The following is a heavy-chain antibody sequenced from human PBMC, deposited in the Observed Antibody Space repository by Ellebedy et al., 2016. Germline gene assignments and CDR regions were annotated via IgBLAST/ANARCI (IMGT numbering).Heavy chain of an antibody. J-gene: IGHJ4*02. CDR2: IFYRGNT. D-gene: IGHD5-18*01. V-gene: IGHV4-59*02. Sequence: SETLSLTCNVSGGSVSSHYWSWIRQPPGKGLEWIAYIFYRGNTNYNPSLKSRITVSVDTSQNQFSLQLNSVTAADTAVYYCARRLRYTYGYLTDWGQGTLVTVSS. CDR1: GGSVSSHY. CDR3: ARRLRYTYGYLTD.